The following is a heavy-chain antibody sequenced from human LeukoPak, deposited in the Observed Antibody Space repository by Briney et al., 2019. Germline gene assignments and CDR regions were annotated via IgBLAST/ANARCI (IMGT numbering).Heavy chain of an antibody. Sequence: SQTLSLTCTVSGGSISSGDYYWSWIRHPPGKGLEWIGYIYYSGNTYYNPSLKSRVTISVDTSKNQFSLKLSSVTAADTAVYYCARDLMLSRRFDPWGQGTLVTVSS. CDR1: GGSISSGDYY. J-gene: IGHJ5*02. D-gene: IGHD2-8*01. CDR3: ARDLMLSRRFDP. V-gene: IGHV4-30-4*01. CDR2: IYYSGNT.